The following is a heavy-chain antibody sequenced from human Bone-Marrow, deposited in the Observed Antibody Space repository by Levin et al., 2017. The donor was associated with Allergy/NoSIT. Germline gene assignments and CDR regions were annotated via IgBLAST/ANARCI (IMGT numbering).Heavy chain of an antibody. CDR3: ARDPARGYYDSSGYSGDH. D-gene: IGHD3-22*01. CDR1: GFTFRHYT. J-gene: IGHJ4*02. Sequence: AVGSLRLSCAASGFTFRHYTMNWVRQAPGKGLEWVSCITSSGDGTYYADSVKGRFTISRDNAKNSLYLQLNRLRDEDTAMYYCARDPARGYYDSSGYSGDHWGQGTLVTVSS. V-gene: IGHV3-48*02. CDR2: ITSSGDGT.